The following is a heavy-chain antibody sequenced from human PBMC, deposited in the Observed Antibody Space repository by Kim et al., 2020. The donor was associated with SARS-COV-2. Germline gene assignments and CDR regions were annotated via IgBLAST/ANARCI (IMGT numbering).Heavy chain of an antibody. CDR2: ISVYTGNT. Sequence: ASVKVSCKASGYLFKSYGISWVRQAPGQGLEWMGWISVYTGNTNYAQKIQERVTMTRDTSTTTAYLELRNLTSGDTAVYYCARGGDSWDVWGQGTTVTVSS. CDR3: ARGGDSWDV. CDR1: GYLFKSYG. J-gene: IGHJ6*02. V-gene: IGHV1-18*01. D-gene: IGHD2-21*02.